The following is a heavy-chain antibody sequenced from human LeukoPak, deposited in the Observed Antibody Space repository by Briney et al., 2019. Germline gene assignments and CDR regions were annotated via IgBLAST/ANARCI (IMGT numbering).Heavy chain of an antibody. Sequence: ASVTVSCKASGYTFTSFDINWVRQATGQGLEWMGWMNPNSGNIGYAQKFQGRVTMTRTTSINEAYMELSSLRSEDTAVYYCARGPVYGSGSYCDYWGQGTLVTVSS. CDR2: MNPNSGNI. J-gene: IGHJ4*02. CDR1: GYTFTSFD. D-gene: IGHD3-10*01. V-gene: IGHV1-8*01. CDR3: ARGPVYGSGSYCDY.